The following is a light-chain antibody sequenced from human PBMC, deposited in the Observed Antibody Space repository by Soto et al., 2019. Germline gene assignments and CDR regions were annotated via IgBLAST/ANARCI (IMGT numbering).Light chain of an antibody. CDR3: QQYNKWPRT. Sequence: EIVMTQSPATLSVSPGERATLSCRASQSVRSNLAWYQQKPGQAPRLLIYGASTRATCIPARFSGSGSGTEFTLTISSLQSEDFAFYYCQQYNKWPRTFGQGTKVEIK. V-gene: IGKV3-15*01. J-gene: IGKJ1*01. CDR2: GAS. CDR1: QSVRSN.